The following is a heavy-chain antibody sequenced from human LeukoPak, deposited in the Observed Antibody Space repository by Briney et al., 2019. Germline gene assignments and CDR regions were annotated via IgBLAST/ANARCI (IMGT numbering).Heavy chain of an antibody. V-gene: IGHV2-5*02. CDR1: GFSLSTSGVG. CDR2: IYWDDDK. Sequence: SGPTLGNPTQTRTLTCTFSGFSLSTSGVGVGWIRQPPGKALEWLALIYWDDDKRYSPSLKSRLTITKDTSKNHVVLTMTNMDPVDTATYYCAHRRGYDSSGYYAEDDAFDIWGQGTMVTVSS. J-gene: IGHJ3*02. CDR3: AHRRGYDSSGYYAEDDAFDI. D-gene: IGHD3-22*01.